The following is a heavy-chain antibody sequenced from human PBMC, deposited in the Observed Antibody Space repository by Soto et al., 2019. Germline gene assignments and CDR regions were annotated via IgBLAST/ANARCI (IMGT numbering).Heavy chain of an antibody. CDR1: AFTLSKFV. V-gene: IGHV3-30-3*01. J-gene: IGHJ6*02. CDR2: TSNDGSNT. Sequence: GGSLRLSCAASAFTLSKFVMHWVRQAPGRGLEWVAVTSNDGSNTFYADSVKGRFTISRDNSKNTVYLQMNSLRTEDTAVYYCARGNLDVWGQGTTVTVSS. CDR3: ARGNLDV. D-gene: IGHD1-7*01.